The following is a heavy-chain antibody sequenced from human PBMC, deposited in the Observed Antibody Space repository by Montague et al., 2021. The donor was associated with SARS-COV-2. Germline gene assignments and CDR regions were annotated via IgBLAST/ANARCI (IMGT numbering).Heavy chain of an antibody. CDR2: ISYDGSNK. Sequence: SLRLSCAASGFTFSSYAMHWVRQAPGKGLEWVAVISYDGSNKYYADSVKGRFTISRDNSKNTLYLQMNSLRAEDTAVYYCARPSSGYGYYFDYWGRGTLVTVSS. D-gene: IGHD5-12*01. CDR1: GFTFSSYA. CDR3: ARPSSGYGYYFDY. V-gene: IGHV3-30-3*01. J-gene: IGHJ4*02.